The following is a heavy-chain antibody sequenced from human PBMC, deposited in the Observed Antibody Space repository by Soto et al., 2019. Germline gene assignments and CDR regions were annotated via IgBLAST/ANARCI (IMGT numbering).Heavy chain of an antibody. CDR2: INHSGST. D-gene: IGHD3-3*01. CDR1: GGSFRGYY. Sequence: SETLSLTCAVYGGSFRGYYWSWIRQPPGKGLEWIGEINHSGSTNYNPSLKSRVTISVDTSKNQFSLKLSSVTAADTAVYYCARGGPYYDFWSGYSGYYYYGMDVWGQGTTVTVSS. V-gene: IGHV4-34*01. CDR3: ARGGPYYDFWSGYSGYYYYGMDV. J-gene: IGHJ6*02.